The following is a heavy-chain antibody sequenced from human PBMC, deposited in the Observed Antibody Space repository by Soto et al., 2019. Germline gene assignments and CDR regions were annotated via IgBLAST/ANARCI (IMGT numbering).Heavy chain of an antibody. CDR2: IIPIFGTA. V-gene: IGHV1-69*13. CDR3: ARDWEAVAGGVWFDP. CDR1: GGTFSSYA. J-gene: IGHJ5*02. D-gene: IGHD6-19*01. Sequence: SVKVSCKASGGTFSSYAISWVRQAPGQGLEWMGGIIPIFGTANYAQKFQGRVTITADESTSTAYMELSSLRSEDTAVYYCARDWEAVAGGVWFDPWGQGTLVTVST.